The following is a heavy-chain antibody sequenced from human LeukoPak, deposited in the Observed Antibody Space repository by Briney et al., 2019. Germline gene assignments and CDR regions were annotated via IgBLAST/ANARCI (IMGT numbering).Heavy chain of an antibody. CDR3: ASSTTGTFDY. Sequence: PGGSLRLSXAASGFTVSSNYMSWVRQAPGKGLEWVSVIYSGGSTYYADSVKGRFTISRDNSKNTLYLQMNSLRAEDTAVYYCASSTTGTFDYWGQGTLVTVSS. CDR1: GFTVSSNY. CDR2: IYSGGST. D-gene: IGHD1-1*01. J-gene: IGHJ4*02. V-gene: IGHV3-66*02.